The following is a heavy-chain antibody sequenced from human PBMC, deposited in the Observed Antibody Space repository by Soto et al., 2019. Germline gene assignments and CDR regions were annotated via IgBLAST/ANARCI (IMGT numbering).Heavy chain of an antibody. Sequence: GASVKVSFKASGGTFSSYAISWLRQAPGQGLEWMGGIIPIFGTANYAQKFQGRVTITADESTSTAYMELSSLRSEDTAVYYCARDPNQGWLQWSGPFDYWGQGTLVTVSS. CDR1: GGTFSSYA. CDR2: IIPIFGTA. J-gene: IGHJ4*02. D-gene: IGHD3-3*01. V-gene: IGHV1-69*13. CDR3: ARDPNQGWLQWSGPFDY.